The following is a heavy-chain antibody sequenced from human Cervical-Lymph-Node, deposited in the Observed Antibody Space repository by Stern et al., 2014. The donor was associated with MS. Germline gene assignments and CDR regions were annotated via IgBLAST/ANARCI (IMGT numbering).Heavy chain of an antibody. D-gene: IGHD1-26*01. J-gene: IGHJ4*02. CDR3: AGSYSGSYKELDY. CDR2: IIPILRAT. V-gene: IGHV1-69*01. CDR1: GGPLTSYA. Sequence: VQLEESGAVVRQPGSSVKVSCKASGGPLTSYAISWVRQAPGQGLEWMGGIIPILRATTYAQKFQCRVTITADESTITGYMELSSLRSEDTALYYCAGSYSGSYKELDYWGRGTLVTVSS.